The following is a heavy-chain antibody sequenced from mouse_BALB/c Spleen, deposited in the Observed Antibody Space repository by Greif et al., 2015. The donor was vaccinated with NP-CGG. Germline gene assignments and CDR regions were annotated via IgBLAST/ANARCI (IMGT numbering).Heavy chain of an antibody. CDR2: IRLKSNNYAT. Sequence: EVKLVESGGGLVQPGGSMKLSCVASGFTFSNYWMNWVRQSPEKGLEWVAEIRLKSNNYATHYAESVKGRFTISRDDSKSSVYLQMNNLRAEDTVIYYCTRPLDGYILPDYWGQGTTLTVSS. CDR1: GFTFSNYW. J-gene: IGHJ2*01. D-gene: IGHD1-2*01. V-gene: IGHV6-6*02. CDR3: TRPLDGYILPDY.